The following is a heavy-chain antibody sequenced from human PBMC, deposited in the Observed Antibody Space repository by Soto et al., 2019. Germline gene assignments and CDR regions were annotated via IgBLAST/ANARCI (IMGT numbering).Heavy chain of an antibody. Sequence: QVQLVQSGADVKKPGASVKISCKASGYNFTQYRIHWVRQAPGQRLEWMGWITAGDAKTEYSQKFQGRVTISRDISATTVYLDLDSLRSEDTAVYYCARDLYSSSWFWFDPWGQGTQVIVSS. CDR2: ITAGDAKT. CDR1: GYNFTQYR. CDR3: ARDLYSSSWFWFDP. V-gene: IGHV1-3*01. J-gene: IGHJ5*02. D-gene: IGHD2-2*01.